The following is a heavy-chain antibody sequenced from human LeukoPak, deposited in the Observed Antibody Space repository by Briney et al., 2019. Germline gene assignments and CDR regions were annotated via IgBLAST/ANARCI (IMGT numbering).Heavy chain of an antibody. CDR2: ISGNGVNT. V-gene: IGHV3-23*01. D-gene: IGHD3-22*01. Sequence: GESLRLSCAGSGFTFTNYAMGWVRQAPGTGLEWVSTISGNGVNTHYADSVEGRFTISRDNSKNTLYVHMNSLRAEDTAVYYCAKAGDRNYFDYWGQGALVTVSS. CDR1: GFTFTNYA. CDR3: AKAGDRNYFDY. J-gene: IGHJ4*02.